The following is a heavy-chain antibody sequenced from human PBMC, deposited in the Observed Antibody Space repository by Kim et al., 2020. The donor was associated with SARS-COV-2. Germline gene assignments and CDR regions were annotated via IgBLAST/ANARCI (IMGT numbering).Heavy chain of an antibody. CDR2: ISAYNGNT. CDR3: AREYSSSWFDYYYYYGMDV. V-gene: IGHV1-18*01. D-gene: IGHD6-13*01. J-gene: IGHJ6*01. CDR1: GYTFTSYG. Sequence: ASVKVSCKASGYTFTSYGISWVRQAPGQGLEWMGWISAYNGNTNYAQQLQGRVTMTTDTSTSTAYMELRSLRSDDTTVYYCAREYSSSWFDYYYYYGMDVWGQRATVTVSS.